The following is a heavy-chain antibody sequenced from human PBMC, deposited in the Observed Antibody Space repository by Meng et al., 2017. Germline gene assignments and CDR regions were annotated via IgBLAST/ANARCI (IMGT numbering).Heavy chain of an antibody. J-gene: IGHJ4*02. V-gene: IGHV7-4-1*02. CDR2: INTNTGNP. D-gene: IGHD1-26*01. CDR1: GYTFTSCA. CDR3: ARGGAASSFDY. Sequence: VQLVQAGSELKKPGASVKVSCKASGYTFTSCAMNWVRQAPGQGLEWMGWINTNTGNPTYAQGFTGRFVFSLDTSVSTAYLQISSLKADTAVYYCARGGAASSFDYWGQGTLVTVSS.